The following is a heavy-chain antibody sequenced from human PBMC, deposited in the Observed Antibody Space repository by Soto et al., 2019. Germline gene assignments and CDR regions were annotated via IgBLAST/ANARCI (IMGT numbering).Heavy chain of an antibody. J-gene: IGHJ6*02. CDR2: IDPSDSYT. Sequence: GESLKISCKGSGYSFTIYWISWVRQMPGKGLEWMGRIDPSDSYTNYSPSFQGHVTISADKSISTAYLQWSSLKASDTAMYYCAMGTTNYYYYGMDVWGQGTTVTVSS. V-gene: IGHV5-10-1*01. CDR3: AMGTTNYYYYGMDV. D-gene: IGHD1-7*01. CDR1: GYSFTIYW.